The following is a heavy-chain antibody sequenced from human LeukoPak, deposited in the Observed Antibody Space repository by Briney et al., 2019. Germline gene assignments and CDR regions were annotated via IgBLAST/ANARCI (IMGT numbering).Heavy chain of an antibody. Sequence: SETLSLTCTVPGGSISSGSYYWSWIRQPAGKGLEWIGRIYTSGSTNYNPSLKSRVTISVDTSKNQFSLKLSSVTAADTAVYSCAREGWHDAFDIWGQGTMVTVSS. CDR1: GGSISSGSYY. CDR3: AREGWHDAFDI. D-gene: IGHD2-15*01. CDR2: IYTSGST. J-gene: IGHJ3*02. V-gene: IGHV4-61*02.